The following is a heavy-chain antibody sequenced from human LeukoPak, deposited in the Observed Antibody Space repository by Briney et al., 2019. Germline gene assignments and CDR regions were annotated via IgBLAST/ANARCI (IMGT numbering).Heavy chain of an antibody. CDR3: AKLPGDYGPY. J-gene: IGHJ4*02. Sequence: PGGSLRLSCAASGFTFSSYAMNWVPQAPGKGLEWVSYISGSGLSTYYADSVKGRFTISRDNSKNTLYLQMNSLRAEDTAVYYCAKLPGDYGPYWGQGTLVTVSS. CDR1: GFTFSSYA. D-gene: IGHD4-17*01. CDR2: ISGSGLST. V-gene: IGHV3-23*01.